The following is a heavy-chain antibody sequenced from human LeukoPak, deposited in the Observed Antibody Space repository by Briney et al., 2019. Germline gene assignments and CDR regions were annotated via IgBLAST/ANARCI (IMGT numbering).Heavy chain of an antibody. V-gene: IGHV1-69*05. CDR2: IIPIFGTA. Sequence: GASVKVSCKASGGTFSSYAISWVRQAPGQGLEWMGGIIPIFGTANYAQKFQGRVTMTRDTSTSTVYMELSSLTSEDTAVYYCARDRNSGSYCSDYWGQGTLVTVSS. CDR3: ARDRNSGSYCSDY. CDR1: GGTFSSYA. D-gene: IGHD1-26*01. J-gene: IGHJ4*02.